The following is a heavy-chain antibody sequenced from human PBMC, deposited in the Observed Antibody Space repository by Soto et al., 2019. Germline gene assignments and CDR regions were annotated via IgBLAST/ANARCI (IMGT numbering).Heavy chain of an antibody. Sequence: ASVKVSCKPSGYAFTGYYIHWVRQAPGQGLEWMGWINPNSGATNYALKFQGRVTMTRDTSISAAYMELNSLTSDDTAVYYCARSRLTDYSIDYWGQGTLVTVSS. V-gene: IGHV1-2*02. CDR3: ARSRLTDYSIDY. D-gene: IGHD4-4*01. CDR1: GYAFTGYY. J-gene: IGHJ4*02. CDR2: INPNSGAT.